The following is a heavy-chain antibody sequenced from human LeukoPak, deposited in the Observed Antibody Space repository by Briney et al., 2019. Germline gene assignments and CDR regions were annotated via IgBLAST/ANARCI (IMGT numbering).Heavy chain of an antibody. D-gene: IGHD5-18*01. Sequence: GGSLRLSCAASGFIFSSYGMHWVRQAPGKGLEWVAFIRYDGSNKYYADSVKGRFTISRDNSKNTLYLQMNSLRAEDTAVYYCARNSYDGSTFDYWGQGTLVTVSS. J-gene: IGHJ4*02. V-gene: IGHV3-30*02. CDR1: GFIFSSYG. CDR2: IRYDGSNK. CDR3: ARNSYDGSTFDY.